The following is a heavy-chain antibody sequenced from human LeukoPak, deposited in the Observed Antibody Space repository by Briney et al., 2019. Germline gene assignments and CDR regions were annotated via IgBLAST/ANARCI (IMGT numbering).Heavy chain of an antibody. D-gene: IGHD1-26*01. CDR3: ARGWWELLLSNHDAFDI. CDR2: IYHSGRT. CDR1: GYSISSGYY. Sequence: PSETLSLTCTVSGYSISSGYYWGWIRQPPGKGLEWIGSIYHSGRTYYNPSLKSRVTISVDTSKNQFSLKLSSVTAADTAVYYCARGWWELLLSNHDAFDIWGQGTMVTVSS. J-gene: IGHJ3*02. V-gene: IGHV4-38-2*02.